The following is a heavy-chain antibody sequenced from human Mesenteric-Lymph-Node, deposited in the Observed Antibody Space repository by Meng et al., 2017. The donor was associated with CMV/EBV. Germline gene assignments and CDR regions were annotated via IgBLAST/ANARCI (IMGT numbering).Heavy chain of an antibody. CDR1: GGSIRSSPYY. J-gene: IGHJ4*02. CDR3: ARRGRSNWYVDY. Sequence: TVYGGSIRSSPYYWGWIRRPRGKGLDWNGSIYYSRNTYYNPSLERRVTVSVETSRDQFSLKLGSVTAADTAVYDWARRGRSNWYVDYWGQGTLVTVSS. V-gene: IGHV4-39*01. D-gene: IGHD1-1*01. CDR2: IYYSRNT.